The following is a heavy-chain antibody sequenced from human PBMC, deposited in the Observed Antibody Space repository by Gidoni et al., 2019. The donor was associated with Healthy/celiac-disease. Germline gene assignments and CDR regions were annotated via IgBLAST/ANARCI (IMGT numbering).Heavy chain of an antibody. Sequence: QVQLVESGGGVVQPGRSLRLSCAASGFTFSSYGMHWVRQAPGKGLEWVAVIWYDGSNKYYADSVKGRFTISRDNSKNTLYLQMNSLRAEDTAVYYCARDPGGRGYSHFDLWGRGTLVTVSS. J-gene: IGHJ2*01. CDR1: GFTFSSYG. CDR2: IWYDGSNK. CDR3: ARDPGGRGYSHFDL. V-gene: IGHV3-33*01. D-gene: IGHD5-18*01.